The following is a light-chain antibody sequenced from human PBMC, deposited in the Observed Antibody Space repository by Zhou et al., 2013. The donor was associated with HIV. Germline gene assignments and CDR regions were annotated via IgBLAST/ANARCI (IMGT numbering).Light chain of an antibody. CDR3: LQYGDAPLT. J-gene: IGKJ4*01. CDR2: AAS. CDR1: QGISSW. V-gene: IGKV1D-16*01. Sequence: DTQMTQSPSSLSASVGDRVTITCRASQGISSWLAWYQQKPEKAPKSLIYAASSLQSGVPSRFSGRGSGTNFTFAINRLQTEDIGTYYCLQYGDAPLTFGGGTKVE.